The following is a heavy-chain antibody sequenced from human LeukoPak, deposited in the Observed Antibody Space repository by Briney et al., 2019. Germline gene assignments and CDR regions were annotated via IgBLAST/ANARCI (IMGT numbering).Heavy chain of an antibody. D-gene: IGHD3-22*01. V-gene: IGHV3-11*01. J-gene: IGHJ4*02. Sequence: GGSLRLSCAASGFTFSDYYMTWIRQAPGKGLEWTSYLSNSGSAVYYADSVKGRFTISRDNAKNSLYLQMNSLRAEDTALYYCAKDTGYYYDSSNYWVWGQGTLVTVSS. CDR2: LSNSGSAV. CDR1: GFTFSDYY. CDR3: AKDTGYYYDSSNYWV.